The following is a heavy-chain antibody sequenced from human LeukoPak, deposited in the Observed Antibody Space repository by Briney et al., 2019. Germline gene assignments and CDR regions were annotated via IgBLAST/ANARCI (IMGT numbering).Heavy chain of an antibody. CDR3: ARYKGYYYYYMDV. CDR2: IYYSGST. J-gene: IGHJ6*03. V-gene: IGHV4-59*01. CDR1: GGSISSYY. Sequence: SETLSLTCTVSGGSISSYYWSWIRQPPGKGLEWIGYIYYSGSTNYNPSLKSRVTISVDTSKNQFSLKLSSVTVADTAVYYCARYKGYYYYYMDVWGKGTTVTVSS. D-gene: IGHD1-14*01.